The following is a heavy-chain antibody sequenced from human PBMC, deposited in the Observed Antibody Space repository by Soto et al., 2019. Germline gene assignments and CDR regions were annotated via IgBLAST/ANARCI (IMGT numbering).Heavy chain of an antibody. J-gene: IGHJ4*02. CDR2: IYYSGYT. CDR3: ARSGDYVAFVY. D-gene: IGHD4-17*01. Sequence: QVQLQESGPGLVKPSQTLSLTCTVSGDSFSSGDYKWSWIRQPPGKGLEWIGYIYYSGYTYNNPSLKSRLTMSVDTSKNQFSLKLRSVTAADTAVYYCARSGDYVAFVYWGQGTLVTVSS. CDR1: GDSFSSGDYK. V-gene: IGHV4-30-4*01.